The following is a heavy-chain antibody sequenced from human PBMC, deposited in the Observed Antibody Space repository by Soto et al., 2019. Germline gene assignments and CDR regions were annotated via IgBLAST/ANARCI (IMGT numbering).Heavy chain of an antibody. CDR3: AREGYCGGCASESPNATDYYYYGMDV. Sequence: ASVKVSCKASGYTFTSYYMHWVRQAPGQGLEWMGIINPSGGSTSYAQKFQGRVTMTRDTSTSTVYMELSSLRSEDTAVYYCAREGYCGGCASESPNATDYYYYGMDVWGQGTTVTVSS. CDR1: GYTFTSYY. D-gene: IGHD2-21*01. V-gene: IGHV1-46*01. J-gene: IGHJ6*02. CDR2: INPSGGST.